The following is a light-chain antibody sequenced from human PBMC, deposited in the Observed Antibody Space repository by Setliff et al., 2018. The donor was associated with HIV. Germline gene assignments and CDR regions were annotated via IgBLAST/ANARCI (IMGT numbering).Light chain of an antibody. CDR1: SRDVGNYNF. V-gene: IGLV2-14*02. Sequence: QSVLTQPASVSGSPGQSITISCTGTSRDVGNYNFVSWYQQHPGKGPKLIMYDVSERPSGLFNRFSGSKSGNTASLTISGLQAEDEADYYCSSYTTSSTRVFGTGTKVTVL. J-gene: IGLJ1*01. CDR2: DVS. CDR3: SSYTTSSTRV.